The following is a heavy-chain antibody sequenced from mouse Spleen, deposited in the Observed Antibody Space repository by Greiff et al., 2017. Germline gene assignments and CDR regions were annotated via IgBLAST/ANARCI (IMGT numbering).Heavy chain of an antibody. V-gene: IGHV5-9-3*01. CDR3: ASPYYYGSSYYFDY. CDR1: GFTFSSYA. D-gene: IGHD1-1*01. J-gene: IGHJ2*01. CDR2: ISSGGSYT. Sequence: EVQGVESGGGLVKPGGSLKLSCAASGFTFSSYAMSWVRQTPEKRLEWVATISSGGSYTYYPDSVKGRFTISRDNAKNTLYLQMSSLRSEDTAMYYCASPYYYGSSYYFDYWGQGTTLTVSS.